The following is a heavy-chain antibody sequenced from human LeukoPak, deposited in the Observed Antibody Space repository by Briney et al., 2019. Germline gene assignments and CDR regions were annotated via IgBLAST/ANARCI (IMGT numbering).Heavy chain of an antibody. Sequence: PGGSLRLSCAASGFIFSSYAMSWVRQAPGKGLEWVSTISGSGGSTYYADSVKGRFTISRDNSKNTLYLQMNSLRAEDTAVYYCAKEARYGSGSSYYYYHYMDVCSKGTTVTVSS. V-gene: IGHV3-23*01. CDR3: AKEARYGSGSSYYYYHYMDV. D-gene: IGHD3-10*01. CDR2: ISGSGGST. J-gene: IGHJ6*03. CDR1: GFIFSSYA.